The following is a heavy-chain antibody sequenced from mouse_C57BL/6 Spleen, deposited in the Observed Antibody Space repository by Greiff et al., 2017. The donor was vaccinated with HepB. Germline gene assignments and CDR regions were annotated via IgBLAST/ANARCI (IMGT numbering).Heavy chain of an antibody. Sequence: LVESGPELVKPGASVKISCKASGYSFTDYNMNWVKQSNGKSLEWIGVINPNYGTTSYNQKFKGKATLTVDQSSSTAYMQLNSLTSEDSAVYYCARSDTTVADWYFDVWGTGTTVTVSS. CDR3: ARSDTTVADWYFDV. CDR1: GYSFTDYN. J-gene: IGHJ1*03. V-gene: IGHV1-39*01. D-gene: IGHD1-1*01. CDR2: INPNYGTT.